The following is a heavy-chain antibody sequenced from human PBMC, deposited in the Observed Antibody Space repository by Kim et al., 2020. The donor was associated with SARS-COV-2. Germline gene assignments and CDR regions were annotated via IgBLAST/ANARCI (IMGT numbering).Heavy chain of an antibody. J-gene: IGHJ4*02. V-gene: IGHV4-34*01. CDR3: ARARREYQPLTTENDY. CDR2: INHSGST. Sequence: SETLSLTCAVYGGSFSGYYWSWIRQPPGKGLEWIGEINHSGSTNYNPSLKSRVTISVDTSKNQFSLKLSSVTAADTAVYYCARARREYQPLTTENDYWGQGTLVTVSS. CDR1: GGSFSGYY. D-gene: IGHD2-2*01.